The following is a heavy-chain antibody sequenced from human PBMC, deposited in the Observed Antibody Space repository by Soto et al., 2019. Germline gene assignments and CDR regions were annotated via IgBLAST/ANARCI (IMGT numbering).Heavy chain of an antibody. CDR1: GGTFSSYT. CDR3: ARGVYSGGWFDY. J-gene: IGHJ4*02. CDR2: IIPILGIA. V-gene: IGHV1-69*02. D-gene: IGHD6-19*01. Sequence: QVQLVQSGAEVKKPGSSVKVSCKASGGTFSSYTISWVRQAPGQGLEWMGRIIPILGIANYAQKFQGRVTITADKSTSTAYVELSSLRSEDTAVYYCARGVYSGGWFDYWGQGTLVTVSS.